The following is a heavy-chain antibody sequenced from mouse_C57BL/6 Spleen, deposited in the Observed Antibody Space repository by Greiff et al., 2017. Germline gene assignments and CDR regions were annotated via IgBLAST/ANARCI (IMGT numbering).Heavy chain of an antibody. V-gene: IGHV1-18*01. Sequence: EVQLQQSGPELVKPGASVKIPCKASGYKFTDYNMDWVKQSHGKSLEWIGDINPNNGGTIYNQKFKGKATLTEDKSSSTAYMELRSLTSEDTAVYYCARLGEIYYDYPVAYWGQGTLVTVSA. CDR1: GYKFTDYN. J-gene: IGHJ3*01. CDR2: INPNNGGT. CDR3: ARLGEIYYDYPVAY. D-gene: IGHD2-4*01.